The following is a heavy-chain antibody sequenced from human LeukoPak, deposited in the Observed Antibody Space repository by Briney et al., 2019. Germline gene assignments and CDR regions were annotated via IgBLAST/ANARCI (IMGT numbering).Heavy chain of an antibody. D-gene: IGHD2-8*02. CDR1: GGSISSYY. Sequence: MSSETLSLTCTVSGGSISSYYWSWIRQPPGKGLEWIGYIYYGGSTNYNPSLKSRVTISVDTSKNQFSLKLSSVTAADTAVYYCARESGTGWFDPWGQGTLVTVSS. V-gene: IGHV4-59*01. J-gene: IGHJ5*02. CDR3: ARESGTGWFDP. CDR2: IYYGGST.